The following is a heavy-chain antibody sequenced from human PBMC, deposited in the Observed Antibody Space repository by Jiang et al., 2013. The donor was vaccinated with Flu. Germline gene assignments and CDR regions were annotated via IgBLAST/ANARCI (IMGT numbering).Heavy chain of an antibody. D-gene: IGHD5-12*01. CDR2: TGNP. CDR3: ARGSGYDSNWFDP. J-gene: IGHJ5*02. V-gene: IGHV7-4-1*02. Sequence: TGNPTYAQGFTGRFVFSLDTSVSTAYLQISSLKAEDTAVHYCARGSGYDSNWFDPWGQGTLVTVSS.